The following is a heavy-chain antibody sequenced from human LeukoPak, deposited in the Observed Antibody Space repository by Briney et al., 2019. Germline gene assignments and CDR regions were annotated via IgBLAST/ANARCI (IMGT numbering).Heavy chain of an antibody. Sequence: SETLSLTCAVYGGSFSGYYWSWIRQPPGKGLEWIGEINHSGSTNYNPSLKSRVTISVDMSKNQFSLKLSSVTAADTAVYYCARVYPEKWKVRSYYYMDVWGKGTMVTVSS. CDR2: INHSGST. V-gene: IGHV4-34*01. CDR1: GGSFSGYY. J-gene: IGHJ6*03. CDR3: ARVYPEKWKVRSYYYMDV. D-gene: IGHD4-17*01.